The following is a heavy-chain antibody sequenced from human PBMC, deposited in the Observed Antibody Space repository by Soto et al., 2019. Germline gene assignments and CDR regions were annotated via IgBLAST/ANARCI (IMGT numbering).Heavy chain of an antibody. CDR2: IYSGGST. D-gene: IGHD6-6*01. CDR3: ARVLGAARSFDY. J-gene: IGHJ4*02. Sequence: LRLSCAASGFTVSSNYMSWVRQAPGKGLEWVSVIYSGGSTYYADSVKGRFTISRDNSKNTLYLQMNSLRAEDTAVYYCARVLGAARSFDYWGQGTLVTVSS. CDR1: GFTVSSNY. V-gene: IGHV3-53*01.